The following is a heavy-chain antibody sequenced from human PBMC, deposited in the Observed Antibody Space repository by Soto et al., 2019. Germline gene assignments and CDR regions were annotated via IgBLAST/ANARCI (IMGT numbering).Heavy chain of an antibody. Sequence: GESLKISCKGSGYSFTSYWIGWVRQMPGKGLEWMGIIYPGDSDTRYSPSFQGQVTISADKSISTAYLQWSSLKASDTAMYYCARVRDDYGDYPVLFAYNWFDPWGQGTLVTVSS. J-gene: IGHJ5*02. CDR3: ARVRDDYGDYPVLFAYNWFDP. D-gene: IGHD4-17*01. CDR2: IYPGDSDT. CDR1: GYSFTSYW. V-gene: IGHV5-51*01.